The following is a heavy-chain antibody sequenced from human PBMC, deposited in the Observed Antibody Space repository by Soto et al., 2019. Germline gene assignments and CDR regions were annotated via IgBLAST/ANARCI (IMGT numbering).Heavy chain of an antibody. CDR1: GYTFTSYC. D-gene: IGHD3-3*01. J-gene: IGHJ5*02. CDR2: ISAYNGNT. Sequence: ASVKVSCKASGYTFTSYCISWVRQAPGQGLEWMGWISAYNGNTNYAQKLQGRVTMTTDTSTSTAYMELRSLRSDDTAVYYCARDPNYDFWSGPQNNWFDPWGQGTLVTVSS. V-gene: IGHV1-18*04. CDR3: ARDPNYDFWSGPQNNWFDP.